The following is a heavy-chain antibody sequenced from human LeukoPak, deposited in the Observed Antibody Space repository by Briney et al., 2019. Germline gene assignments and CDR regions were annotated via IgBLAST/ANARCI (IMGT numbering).Heavy chain of an antibody. J-gene: IGHJ6*02. V-gene: IGHV1-69*13. CDR2: IIPIFGTA. Sequence: SVKVSCKASGGTFSSYAISWVRQAPGQGLEWMGGIIPIFGTANYAQKFQGRVTITADESTSTAYMELSSLRSEDTAVYYCARDRRGIVPAADYGMDVWGQGTTVTVSS. D-gene: IGHD2-2*01. CDR3: ARDRRGIVPAADYGMDV. CDR1: GGTFSSYA.